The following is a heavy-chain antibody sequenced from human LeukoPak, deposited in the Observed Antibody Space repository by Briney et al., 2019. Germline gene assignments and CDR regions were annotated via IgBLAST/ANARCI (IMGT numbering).Heavy chain of an antibody. CDR2: IYASGTT. J-gene: IGHJ3*02. CDR3: ETRVPPYDYYDLSGCPVEDFDI. V-gene: IGHV4-4*07. Sequence: PSETLSLTCAVSGGAFSTYYWSWIRQPPGKGLEWIWRIYASGTTDHNPSLKRRRTMSVDTSNNQFSLKLSSLTAAVNAVYYCETRVPPYDYYDLSGCPVEDFDIWGQGTMVTVSS. CDR1: GGAFSTYY. D-gene: IGHD3-22*01.